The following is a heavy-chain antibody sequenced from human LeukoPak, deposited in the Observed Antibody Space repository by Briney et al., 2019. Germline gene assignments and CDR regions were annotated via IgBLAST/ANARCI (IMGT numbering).Heavy chain of an antibody. J-gene: IGHJ4*02. CDR2: IKEDGSEK. D-gene: IGHD1-26*01. Sequence: GGSLRLSCAASGFTFSNCWMSWVRQAPGKGLDWVANIKEDGSEKYYVDSVKGRFTISRDNAKNSLSLQMNSLRADDTAVYYCEREGDSGSYYFDYWGQGTLVTVSS. V-gene: IGHV3-7*03. CDR3: EREGDSGSYYFDY. CDR1: GFTFSNCW.